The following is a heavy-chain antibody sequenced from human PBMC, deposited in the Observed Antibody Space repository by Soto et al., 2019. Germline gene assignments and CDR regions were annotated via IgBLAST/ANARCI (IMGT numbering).Heavy chain of an antibody. D-gene: IGHD6-19*01. CDR3: ALTRSGWFLFDP. J-gene: IGHJ5*02. CDR2: IFSNDEK. V-gene: IGHV2-26*01. Sequence: QVTLKESGPVLVKPTETLTLTCTVSGFSLRNARMGVSWIRQPPGHALEWLAHIFSNDEKSYSTALKSRLTISKDTSKSQVVLSMTNMDTVDTATYYCALTRSGWFLFDPWAQGTLVTVSS. CDR1: GFSLRNARMG.